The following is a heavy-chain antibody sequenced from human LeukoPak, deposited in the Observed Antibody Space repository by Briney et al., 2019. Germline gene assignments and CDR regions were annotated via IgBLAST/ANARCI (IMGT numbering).Heavy chain of an antibody. D-gene: IGHD4-17*01. CDR1: GFTFGDYA. J-gene: IGHJ4*02. CDR2: IRSKAYGGTT. Sequence: QTGGSLRLSCTASGFTFGDYAMSWFRQAPGKGREWVGFIRSKAYGGTTEYAASVKGRFTISRDDSKSIAYLQMNSLKTEDTAVYYCTPDYGDYVVHYWGQGTLVTVSS. V-gene: IGHV3-49*03. CDR3: TPDYGDYVVHY.